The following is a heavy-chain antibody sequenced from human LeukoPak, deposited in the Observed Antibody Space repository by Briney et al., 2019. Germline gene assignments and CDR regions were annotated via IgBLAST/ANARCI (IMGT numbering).Heavy chain of an antibody. D-gene: IGHD4-11*01. Sequence: GGSLRLSCAASGFTVSSYYMTWVRQAPGKGLEWVSVMYSGGSTYYADSVKGRVAISRDNSQNTVFLQMNSVRVEDTAVYYCARSYSNHLFGMDVWGQGTAVAVSS. J-gene: IGHJ6*02. CDR2: MYSGGST. CDR3: ARSYSNHLFGMDV. CDR1: GFTVSSYY. V-gene: IGHV3-66*01.